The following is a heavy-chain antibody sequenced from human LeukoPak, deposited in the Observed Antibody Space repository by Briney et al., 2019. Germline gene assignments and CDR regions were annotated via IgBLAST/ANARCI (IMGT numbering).Heavy chain of an antibody. CDR3: ARDSGFGYGGVDGAFDI. Sequence: SETLSLTCTVSGGSISSYYWSWIRQPPGKGLEWIGYIYYSGSTNYNPSLKSRVTISVDTSKNQFSLKLSSVTAADTAVYYCARDSGFGYGGVDGAFDIWGQGTMVTVSS. CDR2: IYYSGST. CDR1: GGSISSYY. D-gene: IGHD5-12*01. J-gene: IGHJ3*02. V-gene: IGHV4-59*01.